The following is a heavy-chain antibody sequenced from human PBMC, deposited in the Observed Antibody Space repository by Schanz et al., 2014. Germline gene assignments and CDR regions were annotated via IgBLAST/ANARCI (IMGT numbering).Heavy chain of an antibody. CDR3: AKKGVQRPETYGMDV. V-gene: IGHV3-7*03. Sequence: DVQLVESGGCLVQSGGSLRLSCAASGFNFGDYYMTWVRQAPGKGLESVAKINPDGSGKYYVVSVEGRFTISRDNAKKSLDLHMNSLTAEDTAVYYCAKKGVQRPETYGMDVWGQGTTVTVSS. J-gene: IGHJ6*02. CDR1: GFNFGDYY. D-gene: IGHD3-10*01. CDR2: INPDGSGK.